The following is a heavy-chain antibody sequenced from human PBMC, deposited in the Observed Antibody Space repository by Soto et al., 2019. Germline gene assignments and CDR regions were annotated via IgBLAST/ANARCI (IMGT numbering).Heavy chain of an antibody. J-gene: IGHJ4*02. CDR2: IYYSGST. CDR1: GGSISSGDYY. Sequence: SETLSLTCTVSGGSISSGDYYWSWIRQPPGKGLEWIGYIYYSGSTYYNPSLKSRVTISVDTSKNQFSLKLSSVTDADTAVYYCARDDGTVNYFDYWGQGTLVTVSS. D-gene: IGHD1-26*01. CDR3: ARDDGTVNYFDY. V-gene: IGHV4-30-4*02.